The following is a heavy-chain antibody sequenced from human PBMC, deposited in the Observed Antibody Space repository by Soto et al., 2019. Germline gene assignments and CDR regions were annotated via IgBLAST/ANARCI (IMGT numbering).Heavy chain of an antibody. D-gene: IGHD3-16*02. Sequence: SETLSLTCTVSGASISSGGYYWSWIRQHPGKGLEWIGYMYYSGSTYYNPSLRSRVTISVDTSKNQFSLNLRSVTAADTAVFYCAVSMVTFGGIIAPFDYWGQGALVTVSS. V-gene: IGHV4-31*03. J-gene: IGHJ4*02. CDR2: MYYSGST. CDR3: AVSMVTFGGIIAPFDY. CDR1: GASISSGGYY.